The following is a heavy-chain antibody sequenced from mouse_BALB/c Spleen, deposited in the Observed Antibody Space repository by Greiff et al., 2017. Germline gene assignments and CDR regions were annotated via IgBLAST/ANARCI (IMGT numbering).Heavy chain of an antibody. CDR3: ARVYYGNYGGAMDY. J-gene: IGHJ4*01. Sequence: QVQLQQSGPGLVQPSQSLSITCTVSGFSLTSYGVHWVRQSPGKGLEWLGVIWSGGSTDYNAAFISRLSISKDNSKSQVFFKMNSLQANDTAIYYCARVYYGNYGGAMDYWGQGTSVTVSS. D-gene: IGHD2-1*01. CDR2: IWSGGST. CDR1: GFSLTSYG. V-gene: IGHV2-2*02.